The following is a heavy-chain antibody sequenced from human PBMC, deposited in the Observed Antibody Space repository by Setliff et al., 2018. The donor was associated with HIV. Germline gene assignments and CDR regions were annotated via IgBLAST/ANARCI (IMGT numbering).Heavy chain of an antibody. V-gene: IGHV3-7*03. CDR3: ARHYNWKFDY. CDR2: IKQDGSET. Sequence: GFSFSSHWMTWVRQAPGKGLEWVANIKQDGSETYYVDSVKGRFTVSKDNAKNSLYLQMNSLRPEDTAVYYCARHYNWKFDYWGQGTMVTVSS. CDR1: GFSFSSHW. D-gene: IGHD1-20*01. J-gene: IGHJ4*02.